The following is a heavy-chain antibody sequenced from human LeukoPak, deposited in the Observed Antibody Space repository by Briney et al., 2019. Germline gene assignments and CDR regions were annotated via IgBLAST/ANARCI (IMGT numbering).Heavy chain of an antibody. CDR2: MNPNSGNT. D-gene: IGHD2-2*01. CDR3: ARAPSYCSGLSCPYYLDV. Sequence: ASVEVSCKASGYTFTSYGISWVRQAPGQGVEWMGWMNPNSGNTGYAQKFQGRVTMTRDNSNSTAYMELSSLRSEDTAVYYCARAPSYCSGLSCPYYLDVWGKGSTVTISS. J-gene: IGHJ6*03. CDR1: GYTFTSYG. V-gene: IGHV1-8*02.